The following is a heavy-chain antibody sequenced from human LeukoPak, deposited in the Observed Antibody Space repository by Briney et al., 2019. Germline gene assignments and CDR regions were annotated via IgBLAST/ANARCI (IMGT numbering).Heavy chain of an antibody. V-gene: IGHV1-8*03. D-gene: IGHD3-22*01. Sequence: ASVKVSCKASGYTFTSYDINWVRQATGQGLEWMGWMNPNSGNTGYAQKFQGRVTITRNTSISTAYMELSSLRSEDTAVYYCAREPEYYYDNSGPDYWGQGTLVTVSS. CDR1: GYTFTSYD. J-gene: IGHJ4*02. CDR2: MNPNSGNT. CDR3: AREPEYYYDNSGPDY.